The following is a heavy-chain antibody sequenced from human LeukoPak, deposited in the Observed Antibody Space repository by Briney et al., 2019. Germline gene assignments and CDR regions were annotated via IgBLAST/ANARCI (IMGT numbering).Heavy chain of an antibody. CDR1: GFTFSDYH. Sequence: GGSLRLSCAASGFTFSDYHMSWVRQAPGKGLEWVSIVYSGGHTYYADSVKGRFTISRDKSKNTLYLQMSSLRAEDTAVYYCARGIRDCSRTTCYQPFDYWGQGALVTVSS. V-gene: IGHV3-53*01. D-gene: IGHD2-2*01. CDR2: VYSGGHT. CDR3: ARGIRDCSRTTCYQPFDY. J-gene: IGHJ4*02.